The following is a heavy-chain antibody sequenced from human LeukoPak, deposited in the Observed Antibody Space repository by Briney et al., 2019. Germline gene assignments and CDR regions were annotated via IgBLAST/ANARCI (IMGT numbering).Heavy chain of an antibody. CDR2: ISGSGGST. CDR3: AKGYGSGSYLADY. CDR1: GFTFSSYA. D-gene: IGHD3-10*01. V-gene: IGHV3-23*01. J-gene: IGHJ4*02. Sequence: PGGFLRLSCAASGFTFSSYAMNWVRQAPGKGLEWVSAISGSGGSTYYADSVKGRFTISRDNSKNTLYLQMNSLRAEDTAVYYCAKGYGSGSYLADYWGQGTLVTVSS.